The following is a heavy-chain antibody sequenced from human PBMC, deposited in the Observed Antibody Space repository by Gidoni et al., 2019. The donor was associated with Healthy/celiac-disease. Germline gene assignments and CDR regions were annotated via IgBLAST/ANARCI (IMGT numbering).Heavy chain of an antibody. Sequence: SYVMHWVRQAPGKGLEWGAVIWYDGSNKYYADSVKGRFTISSDNSKNTLYLQMNSLRDEDTAVYYCARDAAYYDFWSGYPTEYYYGMDVWGQGTTVTVSS. V-gene: IGHV3-33*01. J-gene: IGHJ6*02. CDR2: IWYDGSNK. CDR1: SYV. CDR3: ARDAAYYDFWSGYPTEYYYGMDV. D-gene: IGHD3-3*01.